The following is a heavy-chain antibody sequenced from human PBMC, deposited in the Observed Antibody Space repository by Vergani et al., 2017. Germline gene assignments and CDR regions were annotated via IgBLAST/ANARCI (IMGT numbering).Heavy chain of an antibody. CDR2: IKQDGSEK. Sequence: EVQLVESGGGLVQPGGSLRLSCAASGFTFSSYWMSWVRQAPGKGLEWVANIKQDGSEKYYVDSVKGRFTISRDNAKNSLYLQMNSLRAEDTAVYYCAREQYYDIPEGWFDPWGQGTLVTVSS. J-gene: IGHJ5*02. CDR1: GFTFSSYW. V-gene: IGHV3-7*01. CDR3: AREQYYDIPEGWFDP. D-gene: IGHD3-9*01.